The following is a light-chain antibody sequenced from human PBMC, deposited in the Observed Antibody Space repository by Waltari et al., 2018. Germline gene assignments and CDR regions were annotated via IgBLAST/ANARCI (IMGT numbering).Light chain of an antibody. V-gene: IGKV1-27*01. CDR3: QHYNSAPTWT. J-gene: IGKJ1*01. Sequence: DIQMTQSQSSLSASVGDRCTITCRASQGISNYLAWYQQKPGTGPTLLLYAASTLQSGDPSRFSVSGSGPDFILTIRSVQPEDVATYYCQHYNSAPTWTFGQGTKVEI. CDR2: AAS. CDR1: QGISNY.